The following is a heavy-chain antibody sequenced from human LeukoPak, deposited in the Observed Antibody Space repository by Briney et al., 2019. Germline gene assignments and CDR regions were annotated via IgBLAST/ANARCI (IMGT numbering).Heavy chain of an antibody. CDR3: AKVRLGWLLYRCFDY. CDR1: GFTFSRYA. V-gene: IGHV3-23*01. CDR2: ICGSGGST. D-gene: IGHD3-3*01. Sequence: GGSLRLSCAASGFTFSRYAMSWVRQAPGKGVEWVSDICGSGGSTYYADSVKGRFPISRDNSKSTLYLQMNSLRAEDTAVYYCAKVRLGWLLYRCFDYWGQGTLVTVSS. J-gene: IGHJ4*02.